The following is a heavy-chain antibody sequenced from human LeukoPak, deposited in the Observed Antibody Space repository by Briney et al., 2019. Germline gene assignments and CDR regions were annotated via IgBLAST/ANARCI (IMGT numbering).Heavy chain of an antibody. CDR3: ARGIYGNFDY. CDR2: INNEGNDT. V-gene: IGHV3-74*01. Sequence: GGSLRLSCAASGFTFNNSWMHWVRQVPRKGLIWVSRINNEGNDTNYVDSVKGRFTISRDNAKNTLYLQMNSLRAEDTAVYYCARGIYGNFDYWGQGSLVTVSS. J-gene: IGHJ4*02. CDR1: GFTFNNSW. D-gene: IGHD3-10*01.